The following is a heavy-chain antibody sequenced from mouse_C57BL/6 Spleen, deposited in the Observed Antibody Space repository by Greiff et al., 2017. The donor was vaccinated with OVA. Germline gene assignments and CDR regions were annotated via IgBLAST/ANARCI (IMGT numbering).Heavy chain of an antibody. J-gene: IGHJ4*01. V-gene: IGHV1-84*01. CDR2: IYPGSGNT. CDR3: ARSGYGYADYAMDY. CDR1: GYTFTDYC. D-gene: IGHD2-14*01. Sequence: QVQLQQSGPELVKPGASVKISCKASGYTFTDYCINWVKQRPGQGLAWIGWIYPGSGNTKYNEKFNGKATLTVDTTSSTAYMQLSSLTSEDAAVYYCARSGYGYADYAMDYWGQGTSVTVSS.